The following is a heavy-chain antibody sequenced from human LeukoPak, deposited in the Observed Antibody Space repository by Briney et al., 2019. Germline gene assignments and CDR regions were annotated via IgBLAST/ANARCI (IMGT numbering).Heavy chain of an antibody. CDR2: IYYSGST. CDR3: ARDRYTVVSWYFDL. J-gene: IGHJ2*01. CDR1: GGSISSGGYY. D-gene: IGHD4-23*01. V-gene: IGHV4-31*03. Sequence: SETLSLTCTVSGGSISSGGYYSSWIRQHPGKGLEWIGYIYYSGSTYYNPSLKSRVTISVDTSKNQFSLKLSSVTAADTAVYYCARDRYTVVSWYFDLWGRGTLVTVSS.